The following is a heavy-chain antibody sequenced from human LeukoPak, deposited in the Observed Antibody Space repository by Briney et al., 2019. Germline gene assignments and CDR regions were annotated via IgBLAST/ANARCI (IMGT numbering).Heavy chain of an antibody. CDR1: GFSFSRHD. D-gene: IGHD1-14*01. CDR2: ISISGDK. Sequence: GGSLRLSCVASGFSFSRHDIHWVRQDSGRGLEWVSAISISGDKHYSDFVRGRFTISRADAENSVFLEMNSLRADDTAVYLCAREPPSPGYWYYDLWGRGTLGTASS. J-gene: IGHJ2*01. CDR3: AREPPSPGYWYYDL. V-gene: IGHV3-13*01.